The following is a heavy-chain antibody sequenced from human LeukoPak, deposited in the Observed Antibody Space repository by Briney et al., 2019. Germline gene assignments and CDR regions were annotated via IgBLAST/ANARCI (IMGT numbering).Heavy chain of an antibody. CDR2: INPNSGGT. Sequence: GASLKVSFTASGYTFTGDYMHWVRHAPGQGLEWVGWINPNSGGTNCAQKFQGRVTMTRDTAISTSYMELSRLRSVATALSFCARDVRYFGWSRDQGGRGTLVRVSS. D-gene: IGHD3-9*01. CDR3: ARDVRYFGWSRDQ. V-gene: IGHV1-2*02. J-gene: IGHJ4*02. CDR1: GYTFTGDY.